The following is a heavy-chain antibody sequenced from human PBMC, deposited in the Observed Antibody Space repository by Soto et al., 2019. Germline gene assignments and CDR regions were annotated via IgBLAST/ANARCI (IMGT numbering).Heavy chain of an antibody. CDR2: IDGSGRNT. J-gene: IGHJ4*02. V-gene: IGHV3-23*01. CDR1: GFTFSSYA. CDR3: AKDGGSVCSGGTCYFQAPDY. D-gene: IGHD2-8*02. Sequence: GGSLRLSCAASGFTFSSYAMSWVRQAPGKGLEWVSGIDGSGRNTYYADSVKGRFTISRDNSKNTLSVQMDSLRVEDTALYYCAKDGGSVCSGGTCYFQAPDYWGQGTLATVSS.